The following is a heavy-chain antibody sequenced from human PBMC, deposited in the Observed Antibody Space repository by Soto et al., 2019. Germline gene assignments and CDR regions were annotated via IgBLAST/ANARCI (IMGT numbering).Heavy chain of an antibody. CDR2: INPNSGGT. Sequence: ASVKVSCKASGYSLSGYYLHWVRQAPGQGPEWMGWINPNSGGTKYVQKFQGRVTMTRDTSISTVYLELSRPRSDDTAVYYCARGWGIAAPGPNWFDPWGQGTLVTVSS. V-gene: IGHV1-2*02. D-gene: IGHD6-13*01. J-gene: IGHJ5*02. CDR1: GYSLSGYY. CDR3: ARGWGIAAPGPNWFDP.